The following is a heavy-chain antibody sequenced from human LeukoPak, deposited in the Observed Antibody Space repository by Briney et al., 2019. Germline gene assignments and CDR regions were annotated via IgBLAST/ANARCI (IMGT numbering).Heavy chain of an antibody. CDR3: ARDHRSAAGGG. Sequence: ASVKVSCKAFGYTFTDYYMHWVRQAPGQGLEWMGWINPNSGGTNYAQKFQGRVTMTRDTSISTAYMELSGLRSDDTAVYYCARDHRSAAGGGWGQGTLVTVSS. CDR2: INPNSGGT. V-gene: IGHV1-2*02. CDR1: GYTFTDYY. J-gene: IGHJ4*02. D-gene: IGHD6-13*01.